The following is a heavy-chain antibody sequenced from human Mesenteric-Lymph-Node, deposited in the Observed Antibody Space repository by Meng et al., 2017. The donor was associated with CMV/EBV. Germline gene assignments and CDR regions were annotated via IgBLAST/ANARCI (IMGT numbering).Heavy chain of an antibody. CDR1: FVFNTAW. CDR3: IADVPGLGRYMAQIDY. V-gene: IGHV3-15*01. CDR2: VKSSADGGTI. D-gene: IGHD3-16*01. J-gene: IGHJ4*02. Sequence: FVFNTAWMTWLRQAPGMGLERVGRVKSSADGGTIDYAAAVKGRFIISRDDSKSMLYLQMNSLRIDDTGVYYCIADVPGLGRYMAQIDYWGLGILVTVSS.